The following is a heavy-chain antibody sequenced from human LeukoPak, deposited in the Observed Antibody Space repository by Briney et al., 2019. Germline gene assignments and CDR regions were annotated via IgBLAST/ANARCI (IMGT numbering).Heavy chain of an antibody. V-gene: IGHV3-7*01. J-gene: IGHJ5*02. D-gene: IGHD3-9*01. Sequence: GGSLRLSCAASGFTFSSYWMSWVRQAPGKGLEWVANIKQDGSEKYYVDSVKGRFTISRDNAKNSLYLQMNSLRAEDTAVYYCARDQDDILTGYSFNWFDPWGQGTLVTVSS. CDR2: IKQDGSEK. CDR1: GFTFSSYW. CDR3: ARDQDDILTGYSFNWFDP.